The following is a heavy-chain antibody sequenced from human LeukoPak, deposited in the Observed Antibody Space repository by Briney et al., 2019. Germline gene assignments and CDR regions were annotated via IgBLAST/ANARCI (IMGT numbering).Heavy chain of an antibody. J-gene: IGHJ4*02. CDR3: ARDGTYTDYDTAFDI. D-gene: IGHD5-12*01. V-gene: IGHV3-7*04. CDR2: IKQDGSEK. CDR1: GFTFSRFW. Sequence: GGSLRLSCAASGFTFSRFWMSWVRQAPGKGLEWVANIKQDGSEKYYVDSVKGRFTISRDNAKNSLYLQMNSLRAEDTAVFYCARDGTYTDYDTAFDIWGQGTLVTVSS.